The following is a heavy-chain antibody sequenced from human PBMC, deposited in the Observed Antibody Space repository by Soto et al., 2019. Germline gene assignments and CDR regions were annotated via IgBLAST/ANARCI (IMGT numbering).Heavy chain of an antibody. CDR1: GYSFTNYY. D-gene: IGHD1-26*01. J-gene: IGHJ4*02. CDR2: IYPVDFDT. V-gene: IGHV5-51*01. CDR3: ASSVLVQSTMNYFDF. Sequence: GESLKISCSASGYSFTNYYLAWVRQVPGKGLEWMGIIYPVDFDTRYSPSFQGQVTISVDRSIRTAYLQWDSLKASDTAMYYCASSVLVQSTMNYFDFWGQGTLVTVSS.